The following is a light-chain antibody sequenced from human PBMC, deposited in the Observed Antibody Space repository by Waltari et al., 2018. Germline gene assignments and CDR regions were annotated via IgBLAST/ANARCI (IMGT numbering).Light chain of an antibody. Sequence: DIVLTQSPATLSLSPRERATLSCRASQSVSSYLAWYQQKPGQAPRLLIYDASKRATGIPARFSGSGSGTDFTLTISSLEPEDFAVYYCQQRSNWPRTFGQGTSGDQT. CDR2: DAS. V-gene: IGKV3-11*01. CDR1: QSVSSY. J-gene: IGKJ1*01. CDR3: QQRSNWPRT.